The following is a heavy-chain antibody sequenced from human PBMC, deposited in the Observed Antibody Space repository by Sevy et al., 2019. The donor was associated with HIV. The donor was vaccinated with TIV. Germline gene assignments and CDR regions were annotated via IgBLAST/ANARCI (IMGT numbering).Heavy chain of an antibody. J-gene: IGHJ4*02. CDR2: IYHSEQT. V-gene: IGHV4-39*02. D-gene: IGHD2-8*01. Sequence: SETLSLTCAVSGGSVTSSDYSWGWIRQPPGKGLEWVGCIYHSEQTYYNPSLKSRVTISVDASQNLFSLKLTSGTAADTAVYYYVQWLAASALFHSWGQGTLVTVSS. CDR3: VQWLAASALFHS. CDR1: GGSVTSSDYS.